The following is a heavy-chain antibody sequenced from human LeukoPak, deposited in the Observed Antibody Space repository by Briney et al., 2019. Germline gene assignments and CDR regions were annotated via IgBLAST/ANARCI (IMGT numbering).Heavy chain of an antibody. CDR2: ISGSGGST. CDR1: GFTFSSYG. D-gene: IGHD3-10*01. CDR3: AKGERGLLWFGELFYYFEY. Sequence: GGSLRLSCAASGFTFSSYGMSWVRQAPGKGLEWVSAISGSGGSTYYADSVKGRFNISRDNSKNTLYLQMNSLRAEDTAVYYCAKGERGLLWFGELFYYFEYWGQGTLVTVSS. J-gene: IGHJ4*02. V-gene: IGHV3-23*01.